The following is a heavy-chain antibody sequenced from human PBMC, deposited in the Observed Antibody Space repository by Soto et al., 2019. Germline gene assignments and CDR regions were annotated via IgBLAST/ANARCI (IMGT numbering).Heavy chain of an antibody. CDR1: GFTFSSYG. CDR3: AKDLEMAHTWSS. CDR2: ISYDGSNK. D-gene: IGHD3-3*01. J-gene: IGHJ5*02. V-gene: IGHV3-30*18. Sequence: QVQLVESGGGVVQPGRSLRLSCAASGFTFSSYGMHWVRQAPGKGLEWVAVISYDGSNKYYADSVKGRFTISRDNSKNALYLQMISLRAEDTAVYYCAKDLEMAHTWSSWGQGTLVTVSS.